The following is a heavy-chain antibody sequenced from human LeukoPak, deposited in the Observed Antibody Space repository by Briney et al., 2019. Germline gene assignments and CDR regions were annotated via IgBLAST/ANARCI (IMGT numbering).Heavy chain of an antibody. V-gene: IGHV3-74*01. J-gene: IGHJ5*02. CDR3: ARARSSRFDP. CDR2: INSDGSST. D-gene: IGHD6-13*01. CDR1: GFTFSSYW. Sequence: GGSLRLPCAASGFTFSSYWMHWVRQAPGKGLVWVSRINSDGSSTSYADSVKSRFTIPRDNAKNTLYLQMNSLRAEDTAVYYCARARSSRFDPWGQGTLVTVSS.